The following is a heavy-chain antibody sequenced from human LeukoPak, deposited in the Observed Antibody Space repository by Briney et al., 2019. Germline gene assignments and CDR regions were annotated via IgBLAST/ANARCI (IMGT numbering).Heavy chain of an antibody. CDR2: IYYSGST. D-gene: IGHD1-26*01. CDR1: GGSISSYY. V-gene: IGHV4-59*12. Sequence: SETLSLTCTVSGGSISSYYWSWIRQPPGKGLEWIGSIYYSGSTYYNPSLKSRVTISVDTSKNQFSLKLSSVTAADTAVYYCARGVGYSGSEDAFDIWGQGTMVTVSS. CDR3: ARGVGYSGSEDAFDI. J-gene: IGHJ3*02.